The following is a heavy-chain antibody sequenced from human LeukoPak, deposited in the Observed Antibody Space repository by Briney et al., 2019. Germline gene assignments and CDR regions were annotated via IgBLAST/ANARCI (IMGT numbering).Heavy chain of an antibody. Sequence: SETLSLTCSVSGGSTSSGGYYWSWIRQHPVKGLDWIGYISFTGNTRYNPSLKSRPTISIDTSKNQFSVKLNSVTAADTAVYYCARMYSFDSSAYYYDYWGQGTLVTVSS. CDR3: ARMYSFDSSAYYYDY. D-gene: IGHD3-22*01. J-gene: IGHJ4*02. CDR2: ISFTGNT. V-gene: IGHV4-31*03. CDR1: GGSTSSGGYY.